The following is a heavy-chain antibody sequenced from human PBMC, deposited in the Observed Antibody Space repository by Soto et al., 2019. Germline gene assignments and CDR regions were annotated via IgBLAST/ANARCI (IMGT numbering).Heavy chain of an antibody. V-gene: IGHV3-23*01. CDR2: ISGRGGST. D-gene: IGHD2-21*02. Sequence: EVQLLESGGGLVQPGGSLRLSCAASGFTFSSYAMSWVRQAPGKGLEWVSAISGRGGSTYYADSVKGRFTISRDNSKNTLYAQTNSVRADYTAVYYCAKEGPTAYCAGNCYLNHDAFDIWCQGTMVTVSS. CDR1: GFTFSSYA. CDR3: AKEGPTAYCAGNCYLNHDAFDI. J-gene: IGHJ3*02.